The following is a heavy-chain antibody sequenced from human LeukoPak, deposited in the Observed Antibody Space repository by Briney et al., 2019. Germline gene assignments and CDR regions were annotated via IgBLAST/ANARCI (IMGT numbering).Heavy chain of an antibody. CDR2: IYPGDSAT. D-gene: IGHD4-11*01. V-gene: IGHV5-51*01. Sequence: GESLKISCKGSGYSFTSYWIGWVRQMPGKGLEWMGIIYPGDSATRYSPSFQGQVTISADKSISTAYLQWSSLKASDTAMYYCARLYSKYYYYYGMDVWGQGTTVTVSS. J-gene: IGHJ6*02. CDR3: ARLYSKYYYYYGMDV. CDR1: GYSFTSYW.